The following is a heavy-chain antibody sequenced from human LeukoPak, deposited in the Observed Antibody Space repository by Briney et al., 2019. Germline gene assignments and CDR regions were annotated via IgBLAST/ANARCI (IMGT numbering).Heavy chain of an antibody. CDR3: ARDPGSSAFDY. CDR2: INQDESVK. CDR1: GFIFTNYW. V-gene: IGHV3-7*01. J-gene: IGHJ4*02. Sequence: QPGGSLRLSCAASGFIFTNYWMTWVRQAPGKGLEFVANINQDESVKNYVDSVKGRFTISRDNAENSLHLQMNSLRVEDTAVDYCARDPGSSAFDYWGQGTLVTVSS. D-gene: IGHD5/OR15-5a*01.